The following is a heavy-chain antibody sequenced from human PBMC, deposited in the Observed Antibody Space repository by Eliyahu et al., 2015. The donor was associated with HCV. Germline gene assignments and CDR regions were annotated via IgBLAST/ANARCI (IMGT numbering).Heavy chain of an antibody. Sequence: QVQLQESGPGLVKPSETXSLTCTXSGGXIXTYSXSWXRQPPXKGLEWIGYIHYSGSTNYNPSLKSRVTISLDTSKNQFSLNLTSVAAADTAVYYCASGGGGIAVAGTGGWFDPWGQGTLVTVSS. J-gene: IGHJ5*02. V-gene: IGHV4-59*01. D-gene: IGHD6-19*01. CDR2: IHYSGST. CDR1: GGXIXTYS. CDR3: ASGGGGIAVAGTGGWFDP.